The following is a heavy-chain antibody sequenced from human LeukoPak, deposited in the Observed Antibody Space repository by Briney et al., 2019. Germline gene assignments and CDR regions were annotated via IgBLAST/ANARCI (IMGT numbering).Heavy chain of an antibody. CDR2: ISTHNGNT. Sequence: ASVKVSCKSSGYTSSNYGISWMRQAPGQGLEWMGWISTHNGNTNYAQKLQGRVTMTTDTSTSTAYMELRSLRSDDTAVYYCARDPLDYYYGMDVWGQGTTVTVSS. J-gene: IGHJ6*02. CDR3: ARDPLDYYYGMDV. CDR1: GYTSSNYG. V-gene: IGHV1-18*01.